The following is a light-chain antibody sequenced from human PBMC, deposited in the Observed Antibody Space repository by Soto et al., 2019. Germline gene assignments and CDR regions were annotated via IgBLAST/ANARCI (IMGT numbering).Light chain of an antibody. V-gene: IGKV4-1*01. CDR3: QQYFDVPFT. CDR1: QRALYDSNNKNY. CDR2: WAS. Sequence: DIVMSQSPDSLAASLGERATINCKSSQRALYDSNNKNYLAWYQQKPGQPPQLIIYWASTRESGVPERFSGSGSGTDFTLTISSLEAEDVAFYWCQQYFDVPFTFGGGTKVDIK. J-gene: IGKJ4*01.